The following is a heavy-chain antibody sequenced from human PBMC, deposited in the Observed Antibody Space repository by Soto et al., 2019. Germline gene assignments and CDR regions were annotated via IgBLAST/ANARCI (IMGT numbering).Heavy chain of an antibody. J-gene: IGHJ3*02. Sequence: EGQLLESGGGLVQPGGSLTLSCAASGFTFSTYAMSWVLQAPGKGLEWVSAISNSGGNIYYADSVQGRFTISRDNSLNTLFLQMHSLRIEDTAVYYCAHPRGFGVFDAYDIWGQGTMVTVSS. CDR2: ISNSGGNI. V-gene: IGHV3-23*01. D-gene: IGHD2-15*01. CDR1: GFTFSTYA. CDR3: AHPRGFGVFDAYDI.